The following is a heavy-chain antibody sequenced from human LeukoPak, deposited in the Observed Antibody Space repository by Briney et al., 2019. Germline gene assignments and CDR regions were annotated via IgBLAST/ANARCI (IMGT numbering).Heavy chain of an antibody. D-gene: IGHD7-27*01. CDR2: IHQSGMT. V-gene: IGHV4-38-2*01. CDR3: ARYTGTNWGYSFDY. CDR1: GYSISSGYY. J-gene: IGHJ4*02. Sequence: SETLSLTCAVSGYSISSGYYWGWIRQPPGKGLEWIATIHQSGMTYYNPSLKSRVTISVDTSKNQFSLKLTSVTAAGTAVYYCARYTGTNWGYSFDYWGQGTLVTVSS.